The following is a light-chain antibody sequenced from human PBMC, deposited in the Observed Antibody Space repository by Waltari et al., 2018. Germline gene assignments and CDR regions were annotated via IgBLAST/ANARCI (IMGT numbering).Light chain of an antibody. CDR1: QRIANN. CDR3: QQYNDWYS. Sequence: EKVMTQSPATLSVSPGEVVTLSCRASQRIANNLAWYQYRPGQAPRLLIYDASTRASGIPSRFSGSWSGTECTLTISGLQSDDCALYYCQQYNDWYSFGQGTKLEI. J-gene: IGKJ2*03. CDR2: DAS. V-gene: IGKV3-15*01.